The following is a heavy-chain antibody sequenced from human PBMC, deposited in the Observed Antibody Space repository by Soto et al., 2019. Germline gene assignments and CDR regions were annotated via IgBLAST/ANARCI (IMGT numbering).Heavy chain of an antibody. CDR1: GGTFSSYA. CDR3: ARGGLIAAADTPSHNWFDP. J-gene: IGHJ5*02. V-gene: IGHV1-69*01. D-gene: IGHD6-13*01. CDR2: IIPIFGTA. Sequence: QVQLVQSGAEVKKPGSSVKVSCKASGGTFSSYAISWVRQAPGQGLEWMGGIIPIFGTANYAQKFQDRVTITADESTSTAYMELSSLRSEDTAVYYCARGGLIAAADTPSHNWFDPWGQGTLVTVSS.